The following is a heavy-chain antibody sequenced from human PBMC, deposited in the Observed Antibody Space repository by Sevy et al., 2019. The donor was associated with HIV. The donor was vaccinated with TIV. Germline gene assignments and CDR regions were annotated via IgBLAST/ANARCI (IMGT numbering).Heavy chain of an antibody. D-gene: IGHD3-10*01. Sequence: GGSLRLSCAASGFTFDDYAMHWVRQAPGKGLEWVSGISWNSGSIGYADSVKGGFTISRDNAKNSLYLQMNSLRAEDTALYYCAKDGYYGSGSYYNAYYGMDVWGQGTTVTVSS. CDR3: AKDGYYGSGSYYNAYYGMDV. V-gene: IGHV3-9*01. CDR2: ISWNSGSI. J-gene: IGHJ6*02. CDR1: GFTFDDYA.